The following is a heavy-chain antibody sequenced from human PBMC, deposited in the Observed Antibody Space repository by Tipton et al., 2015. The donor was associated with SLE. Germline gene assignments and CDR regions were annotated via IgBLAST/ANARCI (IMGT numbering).Heavy chain of an antibody. D-gene: IGHD1-26*01. CDR2: IYTSGST. V-gene: IGHV4-61*02. CDR3: ARGSGGHSGSYFGAFDI. J-gene: IGHJ3*02. CDR1: GGSISSGSYY. Sequence: TLSLTCTVSGGSISSGSYYWSWIRQPAGKGLEWIGRIYTSGSTNYNPSLKSRVTISVDTSKNQFSLKLSSVTAADTAVNYCARGSGGHSGSYFGAFDIWGQGTMVTVSS.